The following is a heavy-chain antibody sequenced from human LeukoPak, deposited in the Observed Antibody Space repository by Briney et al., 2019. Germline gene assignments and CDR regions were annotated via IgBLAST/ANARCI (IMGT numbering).Heavy chain of an antibody. J-gene: IGHJ4*02. D-gene: IGHD5-24*01. CDR2: INHSGST. CDR3: ARRKPVEMATIDY. V-gene: IGHV4-34*01. Sequence: SETPSLTCAVYGGSFSGYYWSWIRQPPGKGLEWIGEINHSGSTNYNPSLKSRVTIPVDTSKNQFSLKLTSVTAADTAVYYCARRKPVEMATIDYWGQGTLVSVSS. CDR1: GGSFSGYY.